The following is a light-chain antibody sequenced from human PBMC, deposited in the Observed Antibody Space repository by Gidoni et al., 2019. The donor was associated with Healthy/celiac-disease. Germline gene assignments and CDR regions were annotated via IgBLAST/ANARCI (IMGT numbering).Light chain of an antibody. CDR2: AAS. V-gene: IGKV1-39*01. CDR1: QSNSSY. CDR3: QQSYSTPRT. Sequence: DIQITQSPSSLSASVGDRVTITRRASQSNSSYLHWYQQKPGNAPKLLIYAASSWQSGVPSRFSGSGSGTDFTLTISSLQPEDVATYYCQQSYSTPRTFGEGTKVEIK. J-gene: IGKJ1*01.